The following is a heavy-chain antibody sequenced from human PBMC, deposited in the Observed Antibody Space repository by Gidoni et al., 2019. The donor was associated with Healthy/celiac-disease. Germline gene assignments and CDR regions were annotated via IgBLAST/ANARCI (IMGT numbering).Heavy chain of an antibody. Sequence: QVQRVQSGAEVKKPGASVKVSCKASGYTSTSYGISWVRQAPGQGLEWMGWISAYNGNKNYAQKLQGRVTMTTDTSTSTAYMELRSLRSDDTAVYYCASGYHYGGNSGGYYFDYWGQGTLVTVSS. CDR2: ISAYNGNK. J-gene: IGHJ4*02. CDR3: ASGYHYGGNSGGYYFDY. D-gene: IGHD4-17*01. V-gene: IGHV1-18*04. CDR1: GYTSTSYG.